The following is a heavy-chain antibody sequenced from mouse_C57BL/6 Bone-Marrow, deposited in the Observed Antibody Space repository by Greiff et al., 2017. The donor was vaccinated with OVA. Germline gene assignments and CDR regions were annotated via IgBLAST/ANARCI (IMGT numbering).Heavy chain of an antibody. CDR3: AREGSGPNPCYYYAMDY. V-gene: IGHV1-77*01. D-gene: IGHD3-2*02. J-gene: IGHJ4*01. CDR1: GYTFTDYY. CDR2: IGPGSGST. Sequence: QVQLQQSGAELVKPGASVKISCKASGYTFTDYYINWVKQRPGQGLEWIGKIGPGSGSTYYNEKFKGKATLTADKSSSTAYMQLSSLTSEDSAVYVCAREGSGPNPCYYYAMDYWGQGTSVTVSS.